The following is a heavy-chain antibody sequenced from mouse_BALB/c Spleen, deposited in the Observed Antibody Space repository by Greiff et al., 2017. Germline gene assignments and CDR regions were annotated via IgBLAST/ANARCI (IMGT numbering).Heavy chain of an antibody. J-gene: IGHJ2*01. Sequence: EVNVVESGGGLVQPGGSRKLSCAASGFTFSSFGMHWVRQAPEKGLEWVAYISSGSSTIYYADTVKGRFTISRDNPKNTLFLQMTSLRSEDTAMYYCAREELGRTFDYWGQGTTLTVSS. CDR2: ISSGSSTI. V-gene: IGHV5-17*02. D-gene: IGHD4-1*01. CDR1: GFTFSSFG. CDR3: AREELGRTFDY.